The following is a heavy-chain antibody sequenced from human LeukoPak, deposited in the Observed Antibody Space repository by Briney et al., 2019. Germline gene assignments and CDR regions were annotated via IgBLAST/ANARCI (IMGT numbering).Heavy chain of an antibody. CDR1: GYSFSRVG. CDR3: LRDNWNEFDL. V-gene: IGHV1-18*01. D-gene: IGHD1-1*01. J-gene: IGHJ5*02. CDR2: VSTYNSET. Sequence: GGSVTVSCMASGYSFSRVGISWVRQAPGKGLEWIGRVSTYNSETNYAPKFQARVTMTKNTSTSTVFLEMWSLRADDTSVYYCLRDNWNEFDLWGQGTLVTVSS.